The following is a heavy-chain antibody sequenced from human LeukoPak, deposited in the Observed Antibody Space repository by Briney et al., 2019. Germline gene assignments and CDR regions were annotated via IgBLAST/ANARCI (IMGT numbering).Heavy chain of an antibody. J-gene: IGHJ3*02. Sequence: ASVKVSCKASGYTLTRYYMHWVRQAPGQGLEWMGIINPSGGSTTYAQKFQGRVTMTRDTSTSTVYMELSSLRSEDTAVYYCAREMLRGGVWAFDIWGQGTMVTVSS. CDR3: AREMLRGGVWAFDI. V-gene: IGHV1-46*01. CDR1: GYTLTRYY. D-gene: IGHD3-10*01. CDR2: INPSGGST.